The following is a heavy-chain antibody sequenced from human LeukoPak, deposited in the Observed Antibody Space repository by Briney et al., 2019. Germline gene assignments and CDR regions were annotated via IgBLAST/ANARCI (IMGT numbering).Heavy chain of an antibody. J-gene: IGHJ4*02. CDR3: ASGYGDYAYYFDY. D-gene: IGHD4-17*01. Sequence: SETLSLTCTVSGGSISSHYWSWIRQPPGKGLEWIGYIYYSGSTYYNPSLKSRVTISVDTSKNQFSLKLSSVTAADTAVYYCASGYGDYAYYFDYWGQGTLVTVSS. CDR1: GGSISSHY. CDR2: IYYSGST. V-gene: IGHV4-59*06.